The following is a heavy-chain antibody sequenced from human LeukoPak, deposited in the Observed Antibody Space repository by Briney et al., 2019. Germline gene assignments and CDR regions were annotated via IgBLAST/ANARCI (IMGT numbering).Heavy chain of an antibody. CDR1: GFTFSSYG. CDR2: IRYDGSNK. CDR3: ARGLGSKYCGGDCYSIAY. J-gene: IGHJ4*02. D-gene: IGHD2-21*02. Sequence: PGGSLRLSCAASGFTFSSYGMHWVRQAPGKGLEWVAVIRYDGSNKYYADSVKGRFTISRDNSKNTLYLQMNGLRAEDTAVYYCARGLGSKYCGGDCYSIAYWGQGTLVTVSS. V-gene: IGHV3-33*01.